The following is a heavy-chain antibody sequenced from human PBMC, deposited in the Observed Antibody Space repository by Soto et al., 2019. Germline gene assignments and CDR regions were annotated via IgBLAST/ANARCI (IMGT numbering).Heavy chain of an antibody. CDR3: ATSPYDILRHDY. Sequence: EVQLVESGGGLVKPGGSLRLSCAASGFTFSSYSMNWVRQAPGKGLEWVSSISSSSSYIYYADSVKGRFTISRDNAKNSLYLQMNSLRAEDTAVYYCATSPYDILRHDYWGQGTLVTVSS. D-gene: IGHD3-9*01. V-gene: IGHV3-21*01. J-gene: IGHJ4*02. CDR1: GFTFSSYS. CDR2: ISSSSSYI.